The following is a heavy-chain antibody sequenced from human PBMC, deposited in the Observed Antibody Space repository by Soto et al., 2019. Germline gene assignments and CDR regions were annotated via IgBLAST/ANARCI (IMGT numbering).Heavy chain of an antibody. D-gene: IGHD6-13*01. CDR1: GRSSSSGDYH. V-gene: IGHV4-61*08. Sequence: AETLSLTCLVSGRSSSSGDYHLSWIRQHPGKGLEWIGYISYRGITDYTPSLKSRVTISGDTSKNQFSLKVSSVNAADTAVYYCARGTSWQLPFDYWGQGTLVTSPQ. CDR3: ARGTSWQLPFDY. J-gene: IGHJ4*02. CDR2: ISYRGIT.